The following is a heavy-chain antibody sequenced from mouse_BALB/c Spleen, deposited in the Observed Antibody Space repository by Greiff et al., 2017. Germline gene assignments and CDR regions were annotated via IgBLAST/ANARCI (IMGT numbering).Heavy chain of an antibody. D-gene: IGHD1-1*01. J-gene: IGHJ4*01. CDR1: GFSLTSYG. CDR2: IWRGGST. CDR3: AKNEDYYGSSVVYAMDY. V-gene: IGHV2-5-1*01. Sequence: VQLQESGPSLVQPSQSLSITCTVSGFSLTSYGVHWVRQSPGKGLEWLGVIWRGGSTDYNAAFMSRLSIAKDNSKSQVFFKMNSLQADNTAIYYCAKNEDYYGSSVVYAMDYWGQGTSVTVSS.